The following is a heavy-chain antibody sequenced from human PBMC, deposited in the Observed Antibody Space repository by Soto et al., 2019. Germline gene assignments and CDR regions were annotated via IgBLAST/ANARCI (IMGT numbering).Heavy chain of an antibody. V-gene: IGHV4-34*01. D-gene: IGHD3-16*01. CDR3: ATGEGQLTNY. CDR1: GGSFSGYY. CDR2: INHSGST. Sequence: SETLSLTCAVYGGSFSGYYWSWIRQPPGKGLEWIGEINHSGSTNYNLSLKSRVTISVHKSKSQFSLKVSSVTAAHTAVYYCATGEGQLTNYWGQGTLVTVSS. J-gene: IGHJ4*02.